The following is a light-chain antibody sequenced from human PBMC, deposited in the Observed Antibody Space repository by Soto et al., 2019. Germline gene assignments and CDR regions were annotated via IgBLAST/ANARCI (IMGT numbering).Light chain of an antibody. V-gene: IGKV3-15*01. Sequence: EIVMTQSPVTLSVSPGERATLSCRAGQSVSSNLAWYQQKPGQAPRLLISDASTRATGIPARFSGSGSGTEFTLTVSSLQSEDFAVYYCQQYIKWPITFGQGTRLEI. CDR2: DAS. J-gene: IGKJ5*01. CDR3: QQYIKWPIT. CDR1: QSVSSN.